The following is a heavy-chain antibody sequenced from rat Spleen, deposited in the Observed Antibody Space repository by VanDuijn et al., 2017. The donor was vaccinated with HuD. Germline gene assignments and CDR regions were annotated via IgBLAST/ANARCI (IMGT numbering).Heavy chain of an antibody. CDR2: ISTSGGST. Sequence: EVQLAESGGGLVQPGRSLKLSCAASGFTFSSFPMAWVRQAPTKGLEWVATISTSGGSTYYRDSVKGRFTISRDNAQNTLYLQMNSLKSEDTATYYCARGGRWYFDFWGPGTMVTVSS. V-gene: IGHV5-46*01. J-gene: IGHJ1*01. CDR1: GFTFSSFP. CDR3: ARGGRWYFDF. D-gene: IGHD1-11*01.